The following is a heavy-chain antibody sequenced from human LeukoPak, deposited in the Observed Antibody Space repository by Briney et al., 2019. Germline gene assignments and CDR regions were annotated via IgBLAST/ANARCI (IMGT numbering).Heavy chain of an antibody. CDR1: GGTFSSYA. D-gene: IGHD3-3*01. Sequence: GASVKVSCKASGGTFSSYAISWVRQAPGQGLEWMGRIIPNSGGTNYAQKFQGRVTMTRDTSISTAYMELSRLRSDDTAVYYCARTIPSLRFLDSRGYYYYGMDVWGQGTTVTVSS. V-gene: IGHV1-2*02. J-gene: IGHJ6*02. CDR3: ARTIPSLRFLDSRGYYYYGMDV. CDR2: IIPNSGGT.